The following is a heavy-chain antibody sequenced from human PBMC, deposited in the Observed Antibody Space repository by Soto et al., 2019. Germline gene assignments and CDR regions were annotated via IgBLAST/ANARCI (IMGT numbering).Heavy chain of an antibody. CDR3: ARGQRFSDGFEP. CDR1: GGPMSSYC. D-gene: IGHD3-3*01. V-gene: IGHV4-4*07. Sequence: SETRSLTCTVSGGPMSSYCWTWIRQPAGKGLEGIGRVYSSGVTHYNPCLTIRVTISLDTSKNPFSFRLLSVTDADTAVYYCARGQRFSDGFEPWGQGTLVT. CDR2: VYSSGVT. J-gene: IGHJ5*02.